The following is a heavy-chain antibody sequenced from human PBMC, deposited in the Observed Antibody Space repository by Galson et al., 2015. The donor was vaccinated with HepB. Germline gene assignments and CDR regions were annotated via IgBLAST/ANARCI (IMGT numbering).Heavy chain of an antibody. J-gene: IGHJ5*02. CDR1: GVSISDYY. CDR2: IYYVGST. CDR3: ARLLGGSASGFDP. Sequence: QVHLQQSGPGLVKPSETLSLTCSVSGVSISDYYWTWIRQPPGKGLEWIGYIYYVGSTKYAPSLRTRVTISLDTSKNQFSLNLSSVTSADTAVYYCARLLGGSASGFDPWGQGTLVTVSS. D-gene: IGHD6-19*01. V-gene: IGHV4-59*12.